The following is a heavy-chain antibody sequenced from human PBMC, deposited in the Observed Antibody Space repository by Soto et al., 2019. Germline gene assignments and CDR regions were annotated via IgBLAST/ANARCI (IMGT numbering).Heavy chain of an antibody. CDR1: GYTFTSYA. Sequence: ASVKVSCKASGYTFTSYAMHWVRQAPGQRLEWMGWINAGNGNTKYSQKFQGRVTITRDTSASTAYMELSSLRSEDTAVYYCARLVRIVDYYYGMDVWGQGTTVTVSS. J-gene: IGHJ6*02. CDR2: INAGNGNT. CDR3: ARLVRIVDYYYGMDV. V-gene: IGHV1-3*01. D-gene: IGHD1-26*01.